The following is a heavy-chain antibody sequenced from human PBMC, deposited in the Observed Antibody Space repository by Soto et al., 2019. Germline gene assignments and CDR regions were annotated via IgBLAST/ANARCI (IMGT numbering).Heavy chain of an antibody. CDR1: GFTFSRSW. D-gene: IGHD3-16*01. V-gene: IGHV3-7*01. J-gene: IGHJ5*02. Sequence: EVQLVDSGGGLVQPGGSLTLSCAASGFTFSRSWMSWVRQAPGKGLEWVANIKEDGRAKYYADAVKGRFTLSRDNVENPLYVRLSSLRVEDTAGDCCARDGGGCAAWGQGTLVTVSS. CDR3: ARDGGGCAA. CDR2: IKEDGRAK.